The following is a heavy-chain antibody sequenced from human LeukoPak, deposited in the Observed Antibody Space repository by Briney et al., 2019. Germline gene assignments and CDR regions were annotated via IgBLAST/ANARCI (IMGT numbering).Heavy chain of an antibody. CDR3: ARRPTGDPKFDY. V-gene: IGHV4-59*08. CDR1: GGSISNYF. CDR2: IYSSGST. Sequence: SETLSLTCSVSGGSISNYFWTWIRQPPGKGLEWIGYIYSSGSTYYNPSHKSRVTISVDTPKNRFSLKLSTVTAADTAVYYCARRPTGDPKFDYWGQGTLVTVSS. J-gene: IGHJ4*02. D-gene: IGHD7-27*01.